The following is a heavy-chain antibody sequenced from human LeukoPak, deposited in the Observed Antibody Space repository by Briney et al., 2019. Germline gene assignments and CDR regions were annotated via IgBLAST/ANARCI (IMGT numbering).Heavy chain of an antibody. CDR3: AKGEHATTIVVRPSVPDY. CDR1: GFTFSSYA. J-gene: IGHJ4*02. V-gene: IGHV3-23*01. Sequence: GGSLRLSCAASGFTFSSYAMSWVRQAPGKGLEWVSAISGSGGSTYYADSVKGRFTISRDNSKNTLYLQMNSLRAEDTAVYYCAKGEHATTIVVRPSVPDYWGQGTLVTVSS. CDR2: ISGSGGST. D-gene: IGHD3-22*01.